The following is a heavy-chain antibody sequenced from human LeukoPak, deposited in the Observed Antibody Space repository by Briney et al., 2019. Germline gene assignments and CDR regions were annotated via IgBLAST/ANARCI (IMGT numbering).Heavy chain of an antibody. Sequence: GGSLTLFCAASGFTFTNAWMSWVGQAPGKGLEWVGRMKSKTDGGTTDYAAPVKGRLTISRDDPKNTLYLQMNSLKSEDTAVYYCTTYPAFDHWGQGTLVTVSS. CDR3: TTYPAFDH. D-gene: IGHD2-2*01. CDR2: MKSKTDGGTT. V-gene: IGHV3-15*01. J-gene: IGHJ4*02. CDR1: GFTFTNAW.